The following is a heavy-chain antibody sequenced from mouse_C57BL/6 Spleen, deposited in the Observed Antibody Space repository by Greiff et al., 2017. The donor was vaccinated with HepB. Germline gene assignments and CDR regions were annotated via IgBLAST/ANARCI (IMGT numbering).Heavy chain of an antibody. D-gene: IGHD3-2*02. CDR1: GYTFTDYY. J-gene: IGHJ3*01. CDR2: IYPGSGNT. CDR3: AGQLSAY. V-gene: IGHV1-76*01. Sequence: VQVVESGAELVRPGASVKLSCKASGYTFTDYYINWVKQRPGQGLEWIARIYPGSGNTYYNEKFKGKATLTAEKSSSTAYMQLSSLTSEDSAVYFCAGQLSAYWGQGTLVTVSA.